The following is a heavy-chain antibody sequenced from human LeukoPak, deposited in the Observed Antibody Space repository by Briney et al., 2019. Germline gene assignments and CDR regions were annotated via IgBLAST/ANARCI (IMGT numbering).Heavy chain of an antibody. D-gene: IGHD2-15*01. V-gene: IGHV1-69*13. CDR2: IIPIFGTA. CDR3: ANKVVVAATKGYYGMDV. J-gene: IGHJ6*02. Sequence: GASVKVSCKASGGTYSSYAISWVRQAPGQGLGWMGGIIPIFGTANYAQKFQGRVTITADESTSTAYMELSSLRSEDTAVYYCANKVVVAATKGYYGMDVWGQGTTVTVSS. CDR1: GGTYSSYA.